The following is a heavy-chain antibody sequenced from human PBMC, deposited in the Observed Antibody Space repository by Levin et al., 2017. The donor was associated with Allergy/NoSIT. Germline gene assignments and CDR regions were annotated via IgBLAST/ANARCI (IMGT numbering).Heavy chain of an antibody. V-gene: IGHV5-51*01. CDR1: GSSFTNYW. J-gene: IGHJ4*02. CDR2: IYPGDSDT. CDR3: ATSDRGSGWYGRFDY. Sequence: GGSLRLSCKGSGSSFTNYWIGWVRQMPGKGLEWMGIIYPGDSDTRYSPSFQGQVTISADKSISTAYLQWSSLKASDTAMYYCATSDRGSGWYGRFDYWGQGTLVTVSS. D-gene: IGHD6-19*01.